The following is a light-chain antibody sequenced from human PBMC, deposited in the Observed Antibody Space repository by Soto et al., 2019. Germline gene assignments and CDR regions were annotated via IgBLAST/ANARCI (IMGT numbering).Light chain of an antibody. CDR1: QVISSY. CDR3: QQYHSYWT. Sequence: VVCMTHSPSLLSASTLDIVTISFRMIQVISSYFAFYQQKQGQDPELLIYDASSLQSGVPQRFSGSGSATEFTLTISSLQTDDFSTYYCQQYHSYWTFGQGTKVDIK. V-gene: IGKV1D-8*03. J-gene: IGKJ1*01. CDR2: DAS.